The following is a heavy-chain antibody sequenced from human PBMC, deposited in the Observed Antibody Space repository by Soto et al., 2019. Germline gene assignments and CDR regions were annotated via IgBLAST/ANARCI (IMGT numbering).Heavy chain of an antibody. Sequence: ASVNVACTASGYTFTGYYMHWVRQAPGQGLEWMGWINPNSGGTNYAQKFQGWVTMTRDTSISTAYMELSRLRSDDTAVYYCARDRYPSYSSSWYSVRNNNLLYFCGQGSTVTVSS. CDR3: ARDRYPSYSSSWYSVRNNNLLYF. V-gene: IGHV1-2*04. D-gene: IGHD6-13*01. CDR1: GYTFTGYY. CDR2: INPNSGGT. J-gene: IGHJ4*02.